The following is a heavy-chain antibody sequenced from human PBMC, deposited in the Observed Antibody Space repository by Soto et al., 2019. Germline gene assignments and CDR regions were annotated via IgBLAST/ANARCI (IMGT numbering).Heavy chain of an antibody. D-gene: IGHD3-22*01. CDR2: INPSGGST. CDR3: SSDRHYDQCARVV. CDR1: GYTFTDYY. J-gene: IGHJ6*02. Sequence: QVQVVQSGAEVKNPGASVKISCKASGYTFTDYYIHWVRQAPGQGLEWMGSINPSGGSTAKAQNSEHRTTATGDTSTSTASMELSSLISEGAGSYYWSSDRHYDQCARVVCGQGTTVVVSS. V-gene: IGHV1-46*03.